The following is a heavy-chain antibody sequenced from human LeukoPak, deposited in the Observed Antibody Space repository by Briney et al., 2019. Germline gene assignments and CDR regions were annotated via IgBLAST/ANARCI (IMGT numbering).Heavy chain of an antibody. J-gene: IGHJ4*01. Sequence: RGTLRLSCAASGFTFTSFAMSWSRHAPGERLEWVSSGSTSGVGTYYAASVRGRFTISRDKSKNTVFLQMNSLSAADSAVYYCAKDYAVGANGYWGPGTLVT. CDR1: GFTFTSFA. V-gene: IGHV3-23*01. D-gene: IGHD3-16*01. CDR2: GSTSGVGT. CDR3: AKDYAVGANGY.